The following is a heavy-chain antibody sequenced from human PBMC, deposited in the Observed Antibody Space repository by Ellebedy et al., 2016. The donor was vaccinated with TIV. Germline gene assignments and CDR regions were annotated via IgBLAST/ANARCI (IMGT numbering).Heavy chain of an antibody. Sequence: GESLKISCAASGFTFSSYGMHWVRQAPGKGLEWVAFIRYDGSNKYYADSVKGRFTISRDNSKNTLYLQMNSLRAEDTAVYYCAKDLGRVQADYYYGMDVWGQGTTVTVSS. CDR2: IRYDGSNK. J-gene: IGHJ6*02. CDR1: GFTFSSYG. CDR3: AKDLGRVQADYYYGMDV. V-gene: IGHV3-30*02. D-gene: IGHD2-2*01.